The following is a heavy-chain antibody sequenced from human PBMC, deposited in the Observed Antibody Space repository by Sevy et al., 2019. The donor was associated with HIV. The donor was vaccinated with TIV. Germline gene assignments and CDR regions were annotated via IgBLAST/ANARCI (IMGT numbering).Heavy chain of an antibody. V-gene: IGHV4-59*01. D-gene: IGHD5-18*01. CDR3: ATSSTWIQLWLAAFDI. Sequence: SENLSLTCTVSGGSISSYYWSWIRQPPGKGLEWIGYIYYSGSTNYNPSLKSRVTISVDTSKNQFSLKLSSVTAADTAVYYCATSSTWIQLWLAAFDIWGQGTMVTVSS. J-gene: IGHJ3*02. CDR1: GGSISSYY. CDR2: IYYSGST.